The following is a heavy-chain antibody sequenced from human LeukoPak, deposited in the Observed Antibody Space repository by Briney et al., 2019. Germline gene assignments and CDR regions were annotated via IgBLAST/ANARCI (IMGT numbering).Heavy chain of an antibody. Sequence: ASVKVSCKASGYTFCKYAIQWVRQAPGQRLEWMGWIDGGNGDTRFSQKFQDRVSFTRDTSATTAYMELTSLRSEDTAVYYRARDQSGDIRVDFDYWGQGTLVTVSS. J-gene: IGHJ4*02. CDR1: GYTFCKYA. V-gene: IGHV1-3*01. CDR2: IDGGNGDT. D-gene: IGHD2-15*01. CDR3: ARDQSGDIRVDFDY.